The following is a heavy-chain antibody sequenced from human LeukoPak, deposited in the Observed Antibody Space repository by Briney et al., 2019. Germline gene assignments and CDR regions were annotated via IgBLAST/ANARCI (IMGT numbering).Heavy chain of an antibody. J-gene: IGHJ6*03. CDR3: ARGVYSSSWYYYYYYMDV. CDR2: IYTSGST. CDR1: GGSISSGSYY. D-gene: IGHD6-13*01. Sequence: PSETLSLTCTVSGGSISSGSYYWSWIRQPAGKGLEWIGRIYTSGSTNYNPSLKSRVTISVDTSKNQFSLKLSSVTAADTAVYYCARGVYSSSWYYYYYYMDVWGKGTTVTVSS. V-gene: IGHV4-61*02.